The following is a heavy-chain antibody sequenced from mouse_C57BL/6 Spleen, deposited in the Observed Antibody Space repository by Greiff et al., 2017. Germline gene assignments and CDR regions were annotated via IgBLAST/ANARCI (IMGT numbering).Heavy chain of an antibody. CDR1: GYTFTGYW. J-gene: IGHJ1*03. CDR2: ILPGSGST. Sequence: VQLQQSGAELMKPGASVKISCKASGYTFTGYWIEWVKQRPGPGLEWIGEILPGSGSTNYNEKVKCKDTFTADTSSNTAYMQLSSLTTDDSDIYYCSRFYYGCCWYFDVWGTGTTVT. V-gene: IGHV1-9*01. D-gene: IGHD1-1*01. CDR3: SRFYYGCCWYFDV.